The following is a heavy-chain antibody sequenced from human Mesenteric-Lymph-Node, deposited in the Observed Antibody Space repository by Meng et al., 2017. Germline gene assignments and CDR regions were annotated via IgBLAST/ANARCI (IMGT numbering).Heavy chain of an antibody. D-gene: IGHD1-14*01. V-gene: IGHV3-21*01. Sequence: GESLKISCSASGFTFSSYSMNWVRPAPGKGLEWVSSISSSSSYRYYADSVKGRFTISRDNAKNSQYLQMNSLRAEDTAVYYCAELKPHSPSAFDIWGQGTMVTVSS. CDR2: ISSSSSYR. CDR3: AELKPHSPSAFDI. CDR1: GFTFSSYS. J-gene: IGHJ3*02.